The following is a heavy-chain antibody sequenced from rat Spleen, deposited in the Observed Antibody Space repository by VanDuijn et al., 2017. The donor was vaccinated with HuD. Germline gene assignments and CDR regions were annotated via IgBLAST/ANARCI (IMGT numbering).Heavy chain of an antibody. J-gene: IGHJ4*01. Sequence: QVQLKESGPGLVQPSQTLSLTCTVSGFSLTSYNVHWVRQPTGKGLEWMGVIWTGGSTDYNSALKSRLSIRRDTSKSQVFLKINSLQTEDRATYYCARGVSDGTYYYSYVMDAWGQGASVTVSS. CDR1: GFSLTSYN. CDR3: ARGVSDGTYYYSYVMDA. V-gene: IGHV2-30*01. CDR2: IWTGGST. D-gene: IGHD1-12*02.